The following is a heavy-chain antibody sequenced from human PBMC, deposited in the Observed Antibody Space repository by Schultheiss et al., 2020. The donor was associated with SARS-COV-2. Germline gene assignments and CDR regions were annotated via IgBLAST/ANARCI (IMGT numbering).Heavy chain of an antibody. CDR1: GASISGGDYY. CDR3: ARKIKTGSSNGGFDF. Sequence: LTCTVSGASISGGDYYWSWIRQTPGKGLEWIGYIYYSGSTYYNPSLKSRVTISVDTSKNQFSLRLSSVTAADTAVYYCARKIKTGSSNGGFDFWGQGTLVTVSS. D-gene: IGHD1-26*01. V-gene: IGHV4-30-4*01. J-gene: IGHJ4*02. CDR2: IYYSGST.